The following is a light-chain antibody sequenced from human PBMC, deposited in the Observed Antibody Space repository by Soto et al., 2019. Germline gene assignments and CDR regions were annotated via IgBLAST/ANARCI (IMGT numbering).Light chain of an antibody. CDR2: GAS. V-gene: IGKV3-20*01. Sequence: LTPSPAAPAQSHGARATQSSMAGQAVRNNYLAWCRQIPGQAARRLIYGASNRATGIPDRFSGSGSGTDFTLTISRLEPEDFAVYYFQQYGSSGTFGQGTKV. J-gene: IGKJ1*01. CDR1: QAVRNNY. CDR3: QQYGSSGT.